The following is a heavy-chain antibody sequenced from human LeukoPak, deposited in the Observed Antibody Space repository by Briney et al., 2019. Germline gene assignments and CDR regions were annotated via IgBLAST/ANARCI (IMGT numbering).Heavy chain of an antibody. V-gene: IGHV4-39*07. J-gene: IGHJ5*02. D-gene: IGHD3-22*01. CDR2: IYYSGST. CDR1: GGSISSSSYY. CDR3: ARGGYYDSSGYLPHGWFDP. Sequence: PSETLSLTCTVSGGSISSSSYYWGWIRQPPGKGLEWIGSIYYSGSTYYNPSLRSRVTISVDTSKNQFSLKLSSVTAADTAVYYCARGGYYDSSGYLPHGWFDPWGQGTLVTVSS.